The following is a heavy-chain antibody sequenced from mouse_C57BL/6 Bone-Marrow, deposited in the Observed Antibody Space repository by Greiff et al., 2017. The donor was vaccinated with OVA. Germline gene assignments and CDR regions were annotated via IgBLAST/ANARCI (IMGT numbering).Heavy chain of an antibody. Sequence: EVQLVESGGGLVKPGGSLKLSCAASGFAFSSYDMSWVRQTPEKRLEWVADISSGGGSTYSPDTVKGRFTITRDNPKNTPYLQMSSLKSEDTAMYYCARLRYYAMDYWGQGTSVTVSS. CDR2: ISSGGGST. CDR3: ARLRYYAMDY. CDR1: GFAFSSYD. V-gene: IGHV5-12-1*01. J-gene: IGHJ4*01. D-gene: IGHD1-1*01.